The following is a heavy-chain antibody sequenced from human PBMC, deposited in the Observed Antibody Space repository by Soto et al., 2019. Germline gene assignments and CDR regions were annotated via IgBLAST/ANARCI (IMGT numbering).Heavy chain of an antibody. CDR1: GYTFTSYE. V-gene: IGHV1-8*01. CDR3: ARVRYDILTGYAEYYFDY. D-gene: IGHD3-9*01. CDR2: MNADSGNT. Sequence: ASVKVSCKASGYTFTSYEINWVRQATGQRLEWMGWMNADSGNTGYSQKVQGRVTITRDTSPSTAYMELSSLRSEDTAVYYCARVRYDILTGYAEYYFDYWGQGTLVTVSS. J-gene: IGHJ4*02.